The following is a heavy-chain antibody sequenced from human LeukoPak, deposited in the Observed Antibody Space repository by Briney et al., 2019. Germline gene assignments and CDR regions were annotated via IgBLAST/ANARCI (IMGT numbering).Heavy chain of an antibody. CDR2: INPSGGST. CDR1: GYTFTSYY. D-gene: IGHD2-2*01. J-gene: IGHJ4*02. CDR3: ARVEASFPPANFDY. V-gene: IGHV1-46*01. Sequence: GASVKVSCKASGYTFTSYYMHWVRQAPGQGLEWMGIINPSGGSTSYAQKFQGRVTMTTDTSTSTAYMELRSLRSDDTAVYYRARVEASFPPANFDYWGQGTLVTVSS.